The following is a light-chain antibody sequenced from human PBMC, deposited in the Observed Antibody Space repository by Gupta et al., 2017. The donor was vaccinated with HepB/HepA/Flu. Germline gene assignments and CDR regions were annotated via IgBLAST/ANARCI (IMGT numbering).Light chain of an antibody. J-gene: IGKJ1*01. CDR1: QSLVHPDGYIY. CDR3: QQGTFRRT. Sequence: EVVMTQSPLSLPVTLGQSASISCKSSQSLVHPDGYIYLNWFHQRPGQSPRLLIYKVSNRDSGVPDIFSGSGSGTDFTLNISRVEAEDVGVYYCQQGTFRRTFGQGTKVEI. V-gene: IGKV2-30*02. CDR2: KVS.